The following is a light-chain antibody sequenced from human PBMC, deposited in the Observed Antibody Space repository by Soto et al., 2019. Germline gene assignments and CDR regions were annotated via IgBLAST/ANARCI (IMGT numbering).Light chain of an antibody. CDR3: QQTYSIPWT. Sequence: DIPVTQSPSSLSASPADRVTITCRASQNINNFLNWYQQKPGKAPKVVMFAASGLQSGVPSRFSGSGSGTDFTLTISSLLPDDFGTYYCQQTYSIPWTFGLGTKMQI. CDR2: AAS. V-gene: IGKV1-39*01. CDR1: QNINNF. J-gene: IGKJ1*01.